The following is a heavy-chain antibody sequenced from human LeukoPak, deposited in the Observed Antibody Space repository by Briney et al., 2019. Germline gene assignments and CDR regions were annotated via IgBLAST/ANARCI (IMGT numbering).Heavy chain of an antibody. D-gene: IGHD6-13*01. Sequence: ASVKVSCKASGYTFTSYYMHSVRQAPGQGLEWMGIINPSGGSTSYAQKFQGRVTMTRDMSTSTVYMELSSLRSEDTAVYYCARELTAAGAIDYWGQGTLVTVSS. CDR3: ARELTAAGAIDY. CDR2: INPSGGST. V-gene: IGHV1-46*01. J-gene: IGHJ4*02. CDR1: GYTFTSYY.